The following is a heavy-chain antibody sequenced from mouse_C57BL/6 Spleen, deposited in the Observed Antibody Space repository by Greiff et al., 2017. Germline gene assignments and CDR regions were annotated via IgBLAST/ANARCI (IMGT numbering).Heavy chain of an antibody. Sequence: EVNVVESGGGLVQPGGSMKLSCVASGFTFSNYWMNWVRQSPEKGLEWVAQIRLKSDNYATHYAESVKGRFTISRDDSKSSVYLQMNNLRAEDTGIYYCTGKASRGAWFAYWGQGTLVTVSA. D-gene: IGHD6-1*01. CDR2: IRLKSDNYAT. V-gene: IGHV6-3*01. J-gene: IGHJ3*01. CDR3: TGKASRGAWFAY. CDR1: GFTFSNYW.